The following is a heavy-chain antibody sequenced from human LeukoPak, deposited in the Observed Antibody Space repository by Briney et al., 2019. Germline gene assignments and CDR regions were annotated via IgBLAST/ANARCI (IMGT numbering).Heavy chain of an antibody. J-gene: IGHJ5*02. Sequence: SETLSLTCTVSGGSIRYSSYYWGWIRQPPGKGLEWIGSVYYSGSTYSNPSLKCRVTISVDTSKNQFPLKLSSVTAADTAVYYCARLNNEFWSWGQGTLVTVSS. V-gene: IGHV4-39*01. CDR1: GGSIRYSSYY. CDR3: ARLNNEFWS. D-gene: IGHD3-3*01. CDR2: VYYSGST.